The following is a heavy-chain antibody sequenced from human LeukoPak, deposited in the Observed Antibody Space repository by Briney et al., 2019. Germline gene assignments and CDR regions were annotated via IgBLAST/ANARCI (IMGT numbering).Heavy chain of an antibody. D-gene: IGHD3-10*01. J-gene: IGHJ4*02. CDR2: IKQDRSEK. CDR1: GFTFTNYW. CDR3: ARDTYGSGSYYNAPLDY. Sequence: GGSLRLSCAASGFTFTNYWMSWVRQAPGKGLELVANIKQDRSEKYYVDSVKGRFTISRDNAKNSLYLQMNSLRAEDTAVYYCARDTYGSGSYYNAPLDYWGQGTLVTVSS. V-gene: IGHV3-7*01.